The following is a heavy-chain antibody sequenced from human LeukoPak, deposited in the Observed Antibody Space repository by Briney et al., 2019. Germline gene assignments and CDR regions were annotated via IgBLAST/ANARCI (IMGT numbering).Heavy chain of an antibody. D-gene: IGHD3-10*02. CDR2: IKQDGSEK. Sequence: PGGSLRLSCAASGFTFSTYWMTWVRQAPGKGLEWVANIKQDGSEKYYVDSVKGRFTISRDNAKNSLYLQMNSLRAEDTAVYYCAELGITMIGGVWGKGTTVTISS. V-gene: IGHV3-7*01. J-gene: IGHJ6*04. CDR1: GFTFSTYW. CDR3: AELGITMIGGV.